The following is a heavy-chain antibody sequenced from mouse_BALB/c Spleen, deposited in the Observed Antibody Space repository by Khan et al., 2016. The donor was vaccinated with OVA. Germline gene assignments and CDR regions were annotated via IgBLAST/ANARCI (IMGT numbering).Heavy chain of an antibody. CDR1: GYTFTNFG. Sequence: QIQLVQSGPELKKPGETVKISCKASGYTFTNFGMNWVKQAPGKALKWMGWINTSTGEPTYADDFKGRFAFSLETSASTAYLQINNLKNEDRATSFCARGFNYYGSWFAYWGQGTLVTVTA. CDR2: INTSTGEP. J-gene: IGHJ3*01. CDR3: ARGFNYYGSWFAY. D-gene: IGHD1-1*01. V-gene: IGHV9-1*02.